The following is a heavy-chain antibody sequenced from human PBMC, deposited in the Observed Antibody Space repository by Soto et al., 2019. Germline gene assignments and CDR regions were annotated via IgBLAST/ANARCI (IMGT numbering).Heavy chain of an antibody. CDR2: ISANNGNT. V-gene: IGHV1-18*01. CDR1: GYTFTSYG. J-gene: IGHJ4*02. CDR3: ARDRGYKATYFDY. Sequence: ASVKVSCKASGYTFTSYGIIWVRQAPGQGLEWMGWISANNGNTNYAQKLQGRVTMTTDTSISTAYMELSRLRSDDTAVYYCARDRGYKATYFDYWGQGTLVTVS. D-gene: IGHD5-12*01.